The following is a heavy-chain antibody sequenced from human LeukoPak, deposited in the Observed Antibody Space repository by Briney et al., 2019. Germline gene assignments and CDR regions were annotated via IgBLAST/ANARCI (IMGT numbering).Heavy chain of an antibody. CDR3: AREGSGVAGHFDY. V-gene: IGHV3-21*01. CDR2: ISSSSSYI. CDR1: GFPFSSYR. Sequence: GGSLRLSCAASGFPFSSYRMNWVRRAPGKGLEWVSSISSSSSYIYYADSVKGRFTISRDNAKNSLYLQMNSLRAEDTAVYYCAREGSGVAGHFDYWGQGTLVTVSS. J-gene: IGHJ4*02. D-gene: IGHD6-19*01.